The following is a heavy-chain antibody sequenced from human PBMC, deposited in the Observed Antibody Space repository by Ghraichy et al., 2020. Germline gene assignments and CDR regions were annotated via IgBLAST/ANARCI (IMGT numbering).Heavy chain of an antibody. J-gene: IGHJ4*02. D-gene: IGHD6-19*01. Sequence: GGSLRLSCAASGFTFSSYEMNWVRQAPGKGLEWVSYISSSGSTIYYADSVKGRFTISRDNAKNSLYLQMNSLRAEDTAVYYCARDPPVYVAVAGYDYWGQGTLVTVSS. CDR2: ISSSGSTI. CDR1: GFTFSSYE. CDR3: ARDPPVYVAVAGYDY. V-gene: IGHV3-48*03.